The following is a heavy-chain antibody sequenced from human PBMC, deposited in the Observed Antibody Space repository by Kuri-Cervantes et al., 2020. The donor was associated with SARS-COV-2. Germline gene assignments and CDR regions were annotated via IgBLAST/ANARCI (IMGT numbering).Heavy chain of an antibody. D-gene: IGHD4-11*01. J-gene: IGHJ4*02. V-gene: IGHV3-49*04. CDR2: IRSKAYGGTT. Sequence: GGSLRLSCTASGFTFGDYAMSWVRQAPGKGLEWVGFIRSKAYGGTTEYAASVKGRFTISRDNAKNSLYLQMNSLRAEDTALYYCARDLTTRDLTIYYFDYWGQGTLVTVSS. CDR1: GFTFGDYA. CDR3: ARDLTTRDLTIYYFDY.